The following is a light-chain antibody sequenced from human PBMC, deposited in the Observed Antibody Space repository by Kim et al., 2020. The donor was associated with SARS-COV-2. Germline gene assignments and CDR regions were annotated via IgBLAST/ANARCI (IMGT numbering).Light chain of an antibody. Sequence: APGKSARSTCGGNNIGTKGVHWYQQKPGQAPVLVIYYDSDRPSGIPERFSGSNSGNTATLTISRVEVGDEADYFCQVWDGTSEHYVFGTGTKVTVL. V-gene: IGLV3-21*04. J-gene: IGLJ1*01. CDR2: YDS. CDR3: QVWDGTSEHYV. CDR1: NIGTKG.